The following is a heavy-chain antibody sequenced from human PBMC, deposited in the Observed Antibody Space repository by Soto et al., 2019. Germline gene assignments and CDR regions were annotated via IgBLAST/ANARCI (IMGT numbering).Heavy chain of an antibody. Sequence: SESLSLTCSVSRGSISSYYLSWVRQPPGKGLEWIGFIHRTGSTKYNPSLESRVTISVDTSQNQLFLRLSSVTAADTAVYYCARESAGSGKNNWFDPWSQGILVTVSS. V-gene: IGHV4-59*01. J-gene: IGHJ5*02. D-gene: IGHD3-10*01. CDR3: ARESAGSGKNNWFDP. CDR2: IHRTGST. CDR1: RGSISSYY.